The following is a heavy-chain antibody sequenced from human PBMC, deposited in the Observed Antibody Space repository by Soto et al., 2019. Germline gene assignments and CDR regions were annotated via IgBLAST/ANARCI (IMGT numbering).Heavy chain of an antibody. D-gene: IGHD2-2*01. CDR2: IYYGGST. CDR1: GGSISSSSYY. CDR3: ARRDQYCSSTSYYPYYYYMDV. V-gene: IGHV4-39*01. Sequence: QLQLQESGPGLVKPSETLSLTCTVSGGSISSSSYYWGWIRQPPGKGLEWTGSIYYGGSTYYNPSLQRRVTLSVDPFKTQFSLQLSSVTAADTDVYYFARRDQYCSSTSYYPYYYYMDVWGKGTTVTVS. J-gene: IGHJ6*03.